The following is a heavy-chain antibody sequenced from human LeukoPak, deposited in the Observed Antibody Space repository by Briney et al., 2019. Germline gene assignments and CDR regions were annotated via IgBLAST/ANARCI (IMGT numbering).Heavy chain of an antibody. Sequence: GESLKISCKGSGYSFTNYWIGWVRQMPGKGLEWMGIIYPGDSDTRYSPSFQGQVTISANKSISTAYLQWSSLKASDTAMYYCARRTPLSTMVRGGNELDYWGQGTLVTVSS. CDR2: IYPGDSDT. CDR1: GYSFTNYW. V-gene: IGHV5-51*01. CDR3: ARRTPLSTMVRGGNELDY. D-gene: IGHD3-10*01. J-gene: IGHJ4*02.